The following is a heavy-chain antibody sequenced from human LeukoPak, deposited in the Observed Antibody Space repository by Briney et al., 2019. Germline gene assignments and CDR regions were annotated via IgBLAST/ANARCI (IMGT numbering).Heavy chain of an antibody. V-gene: IGHV3-23*01. Sequence: GGSLRLSCAASGFTFSSYAMSWVRQAPGKGLEWVSAISGSGGSTYYADSVKGRFTISRDNSKNTLYLQMNSLRAEDTAVYCCAKDLDGAVRGVSYYWGQGTLVTVSS. CDR3: AKDLDGAVRGVSYY. J-gene: IGHJ4*02. CDR1: GFTFSSYA. CDR2: ISGSGGST. D-gene: IGHD3-10*01.